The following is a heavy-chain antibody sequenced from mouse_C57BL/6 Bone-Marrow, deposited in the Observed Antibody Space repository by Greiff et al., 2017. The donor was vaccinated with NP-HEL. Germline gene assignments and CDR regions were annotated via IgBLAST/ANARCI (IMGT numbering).Heavy chain of an antibody. V-gene: IGHV14-4*01. D-gene: IGHD1-1*01. CDR3: TTRYSWFAY. CDR1: GFTITDDY. CDR2: IDPENGDT. J-gene: IGHJ3*01. Sequence: EVQLQQSGAELVRPGASVKLSCTASGFTITDDYMHWVKQRPEQGLEWIGWIDPENGDTEYASKFQGKATITADTSSNTAYLQLSSLTSEDTAVYYCTTRYSWFAYWGQGTLVTVSA.